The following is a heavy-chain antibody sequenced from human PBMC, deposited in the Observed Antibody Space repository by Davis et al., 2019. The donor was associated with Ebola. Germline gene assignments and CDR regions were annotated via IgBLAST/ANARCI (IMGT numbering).Heavy chain of an antibody. D-gene: IGHD6-13*01. CDR1: GYTFTGYY. CDR3: AADRGYSSSWTPGWFDP. J-gene: IGHJ5*02. V-gene: IGHV1-69*06. Sequence: AASVKVSCKASGYTFTGYYMHWVRQAPGQGLEWMGGIIPIFGTANYAQKFQGRVTITADKSTSTAYMELSSLRSEDTAVYYCAADRGYSSSWTPGWFDPWGQGTLVTVSS. CDR2: IIPIFGTA.